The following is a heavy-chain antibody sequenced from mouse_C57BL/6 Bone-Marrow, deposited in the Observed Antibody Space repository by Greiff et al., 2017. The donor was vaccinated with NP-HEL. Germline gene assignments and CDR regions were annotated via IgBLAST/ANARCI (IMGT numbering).Heavy chain of an antibody. CDR2: IWTGGGT. CDR1: GFSLTSYA. V-gene: IGHV2-9-1*01. J-gene: IGHJ4*01. Sequence: VKLQESGPGLVAPSQSLSITCTVSGFSLTSYAISWVRQPPGKGLEWLGVIWTGGGTNYNSALKSRLSISKDNSKSQVFLKMNSLQTDDTARYYCARESSLLYYYAMDYWGQGTSVTVSS. CDR3: ARESSLLYYYAMDY.